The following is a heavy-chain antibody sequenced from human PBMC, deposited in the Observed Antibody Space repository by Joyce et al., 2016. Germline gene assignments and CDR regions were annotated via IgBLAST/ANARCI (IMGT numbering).Heavy chain of an antibody. CDR2: IDPSDAYT. J-gene: IGHJ5*02. CDR3: ARPRYCSGGSCLNWFDP. V-gene: IGHV5-10-1*01. D-gene: IGHD2-15*01. Sequence: EVQLVQSGAEVKKPGESLRISCKGSGYSFTSYWINWVRQMPVKGLEWMGRIDPSDAYTNYSPSFQGHVTISADKSISTAYLQWSSLKASDTAMYYCARPRYCSGGSCLNWFDPWGQGTLVTVSS. CDR1: GYSFTSYW.